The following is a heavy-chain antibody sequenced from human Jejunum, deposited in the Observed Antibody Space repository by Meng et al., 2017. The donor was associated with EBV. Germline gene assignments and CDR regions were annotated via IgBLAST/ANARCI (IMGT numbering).Heavy chain of an antibody. V-gene: IGHV4-34*01. CDR1: GGSFGGYF. D-gene: IGHD3-3*01. CDR3: ARSGAIIGVQGAPDY. CDR2: INQVGST. J-gene: IGHJ4*02. Sequence: QVQQQQLGAGLLKPSETLSLTCAVSGGSFGGYFWTWIRQAPGKGLEWIGEINQVGSTNYNPSLKSRVTISVDTSNIQFSLKVTSVTAADTAVYYCARSGAIIGVQGAPDYWGQGTLVTVSS.